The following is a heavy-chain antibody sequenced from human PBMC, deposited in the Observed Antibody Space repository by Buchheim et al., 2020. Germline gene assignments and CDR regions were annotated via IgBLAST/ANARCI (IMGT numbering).Heavy chain of an antibody. CDR1: GFTFSSYG. Sequence: QVQLVESGGGVVQPGRSLRLSCAASGFTFSSYGMHWVRQAPGKGLEWVAVISYDGSNKYYADSVKGRFTISRDNSKNTLYLQMNSLRAEDTAVYYCAKDRKWLSILDYWGQGTL. D-gene: IGHD3-22*01. J-gene: IGHJ4*02. V-gene: IGHV3-30*18. CDR3: AKDRKWLSILDY. CDR2: ISYDGSNK.